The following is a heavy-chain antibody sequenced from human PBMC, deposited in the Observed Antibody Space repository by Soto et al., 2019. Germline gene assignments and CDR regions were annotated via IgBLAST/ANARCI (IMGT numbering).Heavy chain of an antibody. CDR2: IIPILGIA. CDR3: AREASRRGGFDY. CDR1: GGTFSSYT. D-gene: IGHD3-10*01. Sequence: SVKVSCKASGGTFSSYTISWVRQAPGQGLEWMGRIIPILGIANYAQKFQGRVTITADKSTSTAYMELSSLRSEDTAVYYCAREASRRGGFDYWGQGTLVTFSS. V-gene: IGHV1-69*04. J-gene: IGHJ4*02.